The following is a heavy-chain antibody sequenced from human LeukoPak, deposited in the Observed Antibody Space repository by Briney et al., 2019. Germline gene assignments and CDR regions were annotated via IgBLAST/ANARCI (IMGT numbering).Heavy chain of an antibody. D-gene: IGHD3-9*01. CDR3: ARGPLRYFHWLLD. J-gene: IGHJ4*02. CDR2: IIPILGIA. Sequence: SVKVSCKASGGTFSSYAISWVRQAPGQGLEWMGRIIPILGIANYAQKFQGRVTITADKSTSTAYMELSSLRSEDTAVYYCARGPLRYFHWLLDWGQGTLVTVSS. V-gene: IGHV1-69*04. CDR1: GGTFSSYA.